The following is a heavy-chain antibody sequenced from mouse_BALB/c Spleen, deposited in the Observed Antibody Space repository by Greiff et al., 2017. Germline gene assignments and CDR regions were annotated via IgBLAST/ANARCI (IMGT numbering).Heavy chain of an antibody. CDR3: ARLGEGRHAMDY. V-gene: IGHV1-4*01. CDR2: INPSSGYT. Sequence: VQLQQSGAELVRPGASVKMSCKASGYTFTSYTMHWVKQRPGQGLEWIGYINPSSGYTNYNQKFKDKATLTADKSSSTAYRQLSSLTSEDSAVYYCARLGEGRHAMDYWGQGTSVTVSS. D-gene: IGHD3-3*01. CDR1: GYTFTSYT. J-gene: IGHJ4*01.